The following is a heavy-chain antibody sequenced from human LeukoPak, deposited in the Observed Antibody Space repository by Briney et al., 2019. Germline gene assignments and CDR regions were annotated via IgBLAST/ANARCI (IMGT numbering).Heavy chain of an antibody. Sequence: SETLSLTCTVSGGSISSGSYYWSWIRQPAGKGLEWIGRIYTSGSTNYNPSLKSRVTMSIDPSKNQFSLMLRSVTAADTAVYYCAREGYRSTWYFDYWGQETLVTVSS. CDR2: IYTSGST. V-gene: IGHV4-61*02. CDR1: GGSISSGSYY. J-gene: IGHJ4*02. CDR3: AREGYRSTWYFDY. D-gene: IGHD6-13*01.